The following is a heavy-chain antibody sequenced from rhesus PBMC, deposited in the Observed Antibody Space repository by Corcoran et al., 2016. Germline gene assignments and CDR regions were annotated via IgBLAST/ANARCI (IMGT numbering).Heavy chain of an antibody. CDR2: IYGSGGST. CDR1: GGSISSSYC. J-gene: IGHJ5-1*01. CDR3: ASVHLGEDDDGDYWGRFDV. V-gene: IGHV4-93*02. Sequence: QVQLQESGPGVVKPSETLSLTCAVAGGSISSSYCWRWIRQSPGTGLDWIGGIYGSGGSTTYKAYRKRRWTISIDRDKNQVALKLSFVTVADTDVYYCASVHLGEDDDGDYWGRFDVWGPGVLVTVSS. D-gene: IGHD3-9*01.